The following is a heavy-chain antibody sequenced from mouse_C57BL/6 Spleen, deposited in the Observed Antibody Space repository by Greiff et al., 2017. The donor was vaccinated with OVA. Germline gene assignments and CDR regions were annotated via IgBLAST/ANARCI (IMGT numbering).Heavy chain of an antibody. CDR2: IYPGSGST. J-gene: IGHJ2*01. Sequence: VQLQQPGAELVKPGASVKMSCKASGYTFTSYWITWVKQRPGQGLEWIGDIYPGSGSTNYNEKFKSKATLTVYKSSSTASMQLSSLTSEDSAVYYCARRDYDVPFDYWGQGTTLTVSS. CDR3: ARRDYDVPFDY. V-gene: IGHV1-55*01. CDR1: GYTFTSYW. D-gene: IGHD2-4*01.